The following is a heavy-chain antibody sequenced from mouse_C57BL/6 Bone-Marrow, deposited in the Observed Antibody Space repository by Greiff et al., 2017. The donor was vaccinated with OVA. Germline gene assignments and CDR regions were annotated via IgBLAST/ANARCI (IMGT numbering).Heavy chain of an antibody. CDR3: TRRGSSYLAWFAY. V-gene: IGHV1-5*01. D-gene: IGHD1-1*01. Sequence: VQLQQSGTVLARPGASVKMSCKTSGYTFTSYWMHWVKQRPGQGLEWIGALYPGNSDTSYNQKFKGKAKLTAVTSASTAYMELSSLTNEDSAVYYCTRRGSSYLAWFAYWGQGTLVTVSA. J-gene: IGHJ3*01. CDR2: LYPGNSDT. CDR1: GYTFTSYW.